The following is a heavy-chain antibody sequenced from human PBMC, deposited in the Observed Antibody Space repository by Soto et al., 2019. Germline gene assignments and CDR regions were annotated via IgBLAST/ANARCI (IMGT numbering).Heavy chain of an antibody. D-gene: IGHD4-17*01. CDR3: ARDQGTTVTIWFDP. CDR1: GFTFSSYA. CDR2: IRGSGGST. Sequence: EVQLLEAGGDLVQPGGSLRLSCAASGFTFSSYAMSWVRQAPGTGLEWVSAIRGSGGSTYYADSVKGLFTISRDNSKSKLYLQMNSLRAEDTAVYYCARDQGTTVTIWFDPWGQGTLVTVSS. J-gene: IGHJ5*02. V-gene: IGHV3-23*01.